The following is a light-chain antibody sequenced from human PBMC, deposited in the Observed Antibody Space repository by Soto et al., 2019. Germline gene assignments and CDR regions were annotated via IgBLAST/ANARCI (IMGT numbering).Light chain of an antibody. CDR2: AAS. V-gene: IGKV1-39*01. CDR1: QSISSY. J-gene: IGKJ5*01. CDR3: QQSYSTPRSIT. Sequence: DIQMTQSPSSLSASVRYRVTITCRASQSISSYLNWYQQKPGKAPKLLIYAASSLQSGVPSRFSGSGSGTDFTLTISSLQPEDFATYYCQQSYSTPRSITFGQGTRLEIK.